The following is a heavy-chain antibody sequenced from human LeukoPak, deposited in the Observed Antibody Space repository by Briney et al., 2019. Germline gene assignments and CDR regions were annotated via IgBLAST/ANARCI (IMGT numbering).Heavy chain of an antibody. Sequence: ASVKVSCKASGYTFTSYGISWVRQAPGQGLEWMGWISAYNGNTNYAQKLQGRVTMTTDTSTSTAYMELRSLRSDDTAVYYCARDPYSCSWVIYYYYGMDVWGQGTTVTVSS. V-gene: IGHV1-18*01. CDR3: ARDPYSCSWVIYYYYGMDV. CDR1: GYTFTSYG. CDR2: ISAYNGNT. D-gene: IGHD6-13*01. J-gene: IGHJ6*02.